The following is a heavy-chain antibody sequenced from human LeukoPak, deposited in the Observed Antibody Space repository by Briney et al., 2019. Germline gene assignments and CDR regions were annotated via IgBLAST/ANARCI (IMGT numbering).Heavy chain of an antibody. Sequence: ASVKVSCKVSGYTLTELSMHWVRQAPGKGLEWMGGFDPEDGETIYAQKFQGRVTMTEDTSTDTAYMELSSLRSEDTAVYYCASPPIYGDPYYFDYWGQGTLVTVSS. V-gene: IGHV1-24*01. J-gene: IGHJ4*02. D-gene: IGHD4-17*01. CDR3: ASPPIYGDPYYFDY. CDR1: GYTLTELS. CDR2: FDPEDGET.